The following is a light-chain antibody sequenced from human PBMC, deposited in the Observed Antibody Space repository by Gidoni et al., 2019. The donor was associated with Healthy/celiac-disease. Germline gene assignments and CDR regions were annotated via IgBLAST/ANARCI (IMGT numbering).Light chain of an antibody. J-gene: IGLJ1*01. CDR3: AAWDDSLNGYV. CDR1: SSNTGSNT. V-gene: IGLV1-44*01. Sequence: QSVLTQPPSASGTPGQTVTISCSGRSSNTGSNTVNWYQQLPRTAPKRLIYSNKQRPSGVPNRFSGSKAGTSASLAISGLQSEDEADYYCAAWDDSLNGYVFGTGTKVTVL. CDR2: SNK.